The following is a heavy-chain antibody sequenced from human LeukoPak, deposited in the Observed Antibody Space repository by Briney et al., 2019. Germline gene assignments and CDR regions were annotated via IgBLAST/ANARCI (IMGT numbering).Heavy chain of an antibody. D-gene: IGHD2-2*01. CDR1: GFTFSSYG. Sequence: GGSLRLSCAASGFTFSSYGIHWVRQAPGKGLEWVAFIRYDGINKYYGDSVKGRFTISRDNSKNTLYLQMNSLRAEDTAVYYCAKLDPVVPLDDVFDIWGQGTMVTVSS. CDR2: IRYDGINK. J-gene: IGHJ3*02. V-gene: IGHV3-30*02. CDR3: AKLDPVVPLDDVFDI.